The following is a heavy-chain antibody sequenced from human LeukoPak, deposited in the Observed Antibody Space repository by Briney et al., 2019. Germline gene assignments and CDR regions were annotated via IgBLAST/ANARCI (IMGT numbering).Heavy chain of an antibody. CDR2: IKGKNEGETT. CDR1: GFTFSNAW. Sequence: LGGSLRLSCAASGFTFSNAWMTWVRQAPGKGLEWVGRIKGKNEGETTDYAAPVKGRFTISRDDPTNTLYLQMNSLKTEDTAMYYCTRDLGSSQWGQGTLVIVSS. V-gene: IGHV3-15*01. D-gene: IGHD3-10*01. CDR3: TRDLGSSQ. J-gene: IGHJ4*02.